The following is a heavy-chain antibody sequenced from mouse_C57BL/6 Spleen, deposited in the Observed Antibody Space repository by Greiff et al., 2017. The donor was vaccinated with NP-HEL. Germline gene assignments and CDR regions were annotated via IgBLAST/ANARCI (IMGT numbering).Heavy chain of an antibody. D-gene: IGHD1-1*01. Sequence: QVQLQQSGAELVKPGASVKISCKASGYAFSSYWMNWVKQRPGKGLEWIGQIYPGDGDTNYNGKFKGKATLTADKSSSTAYMQLSSLTSEDSAVYFCARGGYYGPCAMDYWGQGTSVTVSS. J-gene: IGHJ4*01. CDR1: GYAFSSYW. CDR2: IYPGDGDT. CDR3: ARGGYYGPCAMDY. V-gene: IGHV1-80*01.